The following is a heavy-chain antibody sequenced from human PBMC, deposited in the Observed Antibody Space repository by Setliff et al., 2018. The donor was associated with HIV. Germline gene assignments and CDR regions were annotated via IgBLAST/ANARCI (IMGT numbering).Heavy chain of an antibody. D-gene: IGHD6-13*01. CDR2: INHSGST. CDR3: AREAQYSSSWSGRRVTWFDA. CDR1: GGSFSGYY. Sequence: SETLSLTCAVYGGSFSGYYWSWIRQPPGKGLEWIGEINHSGSTNYNPSLKSRVTISVDTSKNQFSLKLRSVTAADTAVYYCAREAQYSSSWSGRRVTWFDAWGQGTPVTVSS. J-gene: IGHJ5*02. V-gene: IGHV4-34*01.